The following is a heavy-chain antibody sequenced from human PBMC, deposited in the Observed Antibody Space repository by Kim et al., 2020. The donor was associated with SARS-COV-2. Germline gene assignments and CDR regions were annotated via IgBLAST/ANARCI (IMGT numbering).Heavy chain of an antibody. V-gene: IGHV4-34*01. Sequence: TYNPSLKKRVTISVDTSNNQFSLKLGSVTAADTAVYYCARAHYSSSWLGYWGQGTLVTVSS. J-gene: IGHJ4*02. D-gene: IGHD6-13*01. CDR3: ARAHYSSSWLGY.